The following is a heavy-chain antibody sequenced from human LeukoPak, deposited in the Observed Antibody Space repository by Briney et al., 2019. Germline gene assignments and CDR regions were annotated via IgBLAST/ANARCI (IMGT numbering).Heavy chain of an antibody. J-gene: IGHJ4*02. Sequence: SVKVSCKASGGTFSTFPISWVRQAPGQGLEWMGRIMPIFGTIDYAPKFQGRVTITADKSTSTAYMELSSLRSEDTAVYYCARDSRGLDGDYWGQGTLVTVSS. CDR1: GGTFSTFP. V-gene: IGHV1-69*06. D-gene: IGHD3-10*01. CDR3: ARDSRGLDGDY. CDR2: IMPIFGTI.